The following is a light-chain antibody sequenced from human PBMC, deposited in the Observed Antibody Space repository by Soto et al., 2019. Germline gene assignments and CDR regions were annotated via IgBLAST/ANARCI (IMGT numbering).Light chain of an antibody. CDR1: QSVLYSSNNKNY. Sequence: DIVMTQSPDSLVVSPGERATINCKSSQSVLYSSNNKNYLAWYQQKPGQPPKLLIYWASTRESGVPDRFSGSGSGTDFTLTISSLQAEDVAIYYCQQYNSTPRTFGQGTKVEIK. CDR3: QQYNSTPRT. V-gene: IGKV4-1*01. J-gene: IGKJ1*01. CDR2: WAS.